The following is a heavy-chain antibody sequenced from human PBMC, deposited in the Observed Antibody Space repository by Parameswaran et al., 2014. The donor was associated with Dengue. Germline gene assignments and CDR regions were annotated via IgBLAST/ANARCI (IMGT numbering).Heavy chain of an antibody. J-gene: IGHJ4*02. D-gene: IGHD3-9*01. V-gene: IGHV3-23*01. Sequence: WIRQPPGKGLQWISAIRGNDPATYYADSVRGRFTISRDNSKNTLYLQMSSLRADDTAVYYCAKDPGPYFDRSYYFDYWGQGTLVTVSS. CDR2: IRGNDPAT. CDR3: AKDPGPYFDRSYYFDY.